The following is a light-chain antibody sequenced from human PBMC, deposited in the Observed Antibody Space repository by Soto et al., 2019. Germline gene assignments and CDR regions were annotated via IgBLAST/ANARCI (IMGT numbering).Light chain of an antibody. V-gene: IGLV4-69*01. CDR2: LNSVGSH. CDR3: QTWGSGIVV. CDR1: SGHSNYA. J-gene: IGLJ2*01. Sequence: QLVLTQSPSASASLGASVKLNCTLSSGHSNYAIAWHQQQSEKGPRYLMKLNSVGSHSKGDGIPDRFSGSSSGAERYLTISSLQSEDEADYYCQTWGSGIVVFGGGTKLTV.